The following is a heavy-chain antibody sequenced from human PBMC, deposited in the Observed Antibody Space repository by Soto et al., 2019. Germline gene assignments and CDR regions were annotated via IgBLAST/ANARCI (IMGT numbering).Heavy chain of an antibody. CDR2: ISSTGRYI. D-gene: IGHD3-10*01. CDR1: GFPFNSYQ. CDR3: ARDGLLTFGEVLKIHYMGV. V-gene: IGHV3-21*01. J-gene: IGHJ6*03. Sequence: QLVETGGGLVKPGASLRLSCSTSGFPFNSYQMNWVRQAPGKGLQWVSSISSTGRYIYYADSVKGRFTISRDNANHSVFLLMDSLRADDTAVYYCARDGLLTFGEVLKIHYMGVWGKGTTVVVSS.